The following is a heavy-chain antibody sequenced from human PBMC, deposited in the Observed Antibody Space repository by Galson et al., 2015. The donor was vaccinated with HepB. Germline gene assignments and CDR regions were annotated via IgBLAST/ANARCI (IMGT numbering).Heavy chain of an antibody. CDR2: ISYDGSNK. CDR1: GFTFSSYG. Sequence: SLRLSCAASGFTFSSYGMHWVRQAPGKGLEWVAVISYDGSNKYYADSVKGRFTISRDNSKNTLYLQMNSLRAEDTAVYYCAKLPCGDSPSDYYYYYMDVWGKGTTVTVSS. CDR3: AKLPCGDSPSDYYYYYMDV. V-gene: IGHV3-30*18. D-gene: IGHD4-17*01. J-gene: IGHJ6*03.